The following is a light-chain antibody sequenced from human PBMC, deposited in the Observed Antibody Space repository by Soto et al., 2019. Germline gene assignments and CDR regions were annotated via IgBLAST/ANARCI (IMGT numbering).Light chain of an antibody. CDR2: EDT. V-gene: IGLV2-8*01. CDR1: SSDVGGYDY. Sequence: QSALTQPPSASGSPGQSVTISCAGTSSDVGGYDYVSWYQQHPGKAPKLMIYEDTKRPSEIPYRFSGCKSGNTAALTVSGRQAEEEVDYYCSSSGGGNLGYVFGPGTKLTVL. J-gene: IGLJ1*01. CDR3: SSSGGGNLGYV.